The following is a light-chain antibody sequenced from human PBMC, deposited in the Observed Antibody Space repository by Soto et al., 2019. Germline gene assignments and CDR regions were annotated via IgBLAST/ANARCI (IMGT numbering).Light chain of an antibody. CDR1: QSVSATY. CDR3: QHYGTSTRT. Sequence: TLSCRATQSVSATYLAWYQQKPGQAPRLLIYAASSRATDIPDRFSGSGSGTDSTLAISRLEPEDFAVYWCQHYGTSTRTFGQGTKVDIK. V-gene: IGKV3-20*01. CDR2: AAS. J-gene: IGKJ1*01.